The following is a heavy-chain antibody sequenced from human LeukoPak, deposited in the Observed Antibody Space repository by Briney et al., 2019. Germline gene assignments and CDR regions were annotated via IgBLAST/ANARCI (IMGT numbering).Heavy chain of an antibody. CDR2: IYTSGST. V-gene: IGHV4-4*09. J-gene: IGHJ6*03. CDR3: ARALYSNYGYYYYHMDV. Sequence: SETLSLTCTVSGGSISSYYWSWIRQPPGKGLEWIGYIYTSGSTNYNPSLKSRFTISVETSQNQLALKLSSVTAADTAVYYCARALYSNYGYYYYHMDVWGKGTTVTVSS. D-gene: IGHD4-11*01. CDR1: GGSISSYY.